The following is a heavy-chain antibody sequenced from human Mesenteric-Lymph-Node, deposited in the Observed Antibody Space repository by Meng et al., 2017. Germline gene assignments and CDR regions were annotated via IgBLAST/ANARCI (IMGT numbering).Heavy chain of an antibody. J-gene: IGHJ6*02. CDR2: IRSKAYGGTT. V-gene: IGHV3-49*04. D-gene: IGHD6-19*01. CDR3: TRGEQWRVRGYYYYGMDV. CDR1: GFTFGDYA. Sequence: GESLKISCAASGFTFGDYAMSWVRQAPGKGLEWVGFIRSKAYGGTTEYAASGKGRFTISRDDSKSIAYLQMNSLKTEDTGVYYCTRGEQWRVRGYYYYGMDVWGQGSTVTVSS.